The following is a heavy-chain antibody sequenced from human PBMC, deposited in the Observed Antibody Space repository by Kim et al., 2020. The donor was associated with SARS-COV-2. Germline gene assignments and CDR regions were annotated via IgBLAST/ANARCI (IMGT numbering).Heavy chain of an antibody. V-gene: IGHV4-59*08. Sequence: SETLSLTCTVSGGSVSDSYWNWIRQSPGKGLEWIAYMHYSGSTKSNPSLQSRVTVSMDTSKNQFSLKVRSVTAADTAMYYCARHLSGWGSFFNLGYWGQGPLVTVSS. CDR2: MHYSGST. CDR1: GGSVSDSY. CDR3: ARHLSGWGSFFNLGY. J-gene: IGHJ4*02. D-gene: IGHD3-16*01.